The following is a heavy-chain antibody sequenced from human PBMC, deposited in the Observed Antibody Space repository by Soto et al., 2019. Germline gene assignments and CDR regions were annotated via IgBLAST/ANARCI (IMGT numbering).Heavy chain of an antibody. V-gene: IGHV4-34*01. CDR1: GGSFSTYY. Sequence: QLQQWGAGLLKPSETLSLTCVVSGGSFSTYYYNWIRQSPGKGLEWIGEINHSGNNNYSPSLKSRVTMVLDTSKNHSSLKLTSVTAADTAVYYCARGGSNDWQVAFDIWGQGTMVTVSS. CDR3: ARGGSNDWQVAFDI. J-gene: IGHJ3*02. CDR2: INHSGNN. D-gene: IGHD3-9*01.